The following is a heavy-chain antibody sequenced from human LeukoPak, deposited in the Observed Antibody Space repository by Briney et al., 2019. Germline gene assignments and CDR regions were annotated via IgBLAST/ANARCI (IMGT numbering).Heavy chain of an antibody. CDR3: ARALGYDSHYFDY. Sequence: SSETLSLTCTVSGGSISRGGYYWSWIRQHPGKGLEWIGYIYYSGSTYYNPSLKSRVTISVGTSKNQFSLKLSSVTAADTAVYYCARALGYDSHYFDYWGQGTLVTVSS. V-gene: IGHV4-31*03. CDR1: GGSISRGGYY. D-gene: IGHD5-12*01. J-gene: IGHJ4*02. CDR2: IYYSGST.